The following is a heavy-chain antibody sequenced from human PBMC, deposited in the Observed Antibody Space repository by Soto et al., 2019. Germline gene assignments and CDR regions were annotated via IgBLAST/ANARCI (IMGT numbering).Heavy chain of an antibody. V-gene: IGHV3-74*01. Sequence: GGSLRLSCAASGFTFSSYWMHWVRQAPGKGLVWVSRINSDGSSTSYADSVKVRFTISRDNAKNTLYLQMNSLRAEDTAVYYCAIRASYYDSSRYLDYWGQGPLANLS. CDR1: GFTFSSYW. J-gene: IGHJ4*02. CDR2: INSDGSST. D-gene: IGHD3-22*01. CDR3: AIRASYYDSSRYLDY.